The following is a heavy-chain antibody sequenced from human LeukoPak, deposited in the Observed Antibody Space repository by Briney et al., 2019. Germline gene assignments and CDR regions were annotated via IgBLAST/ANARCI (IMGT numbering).Heavy chain of an antibody. CDR2: INSDGSST. D-gene: IGHD1-26*01. CDR1: GVTFSSYW. J-gene: IGHJ6*02. V-gene: IGHV3-74*01. CDR3: AREAVGAKGMDV. Sequence: HPGGSLRLSCAASGVTFSSYWMHWVRQAPGKGLVWVSRINSDGSSTSYADSVKGRFTISRDNAKNTLYLQMNSLRAEDTAVYYCAREAVGAKGMDVWGQGTTVTVSS.